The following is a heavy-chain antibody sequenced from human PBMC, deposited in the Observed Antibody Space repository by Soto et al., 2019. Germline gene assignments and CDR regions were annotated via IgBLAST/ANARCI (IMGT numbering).Heavy chain of an antibody. CDR1: GFTFSGYW. Sequence: EVQMVESGGGLVQPGGSLRLYCAASGFTFSGYWMTWARQAPGKGLEWVAQIKDDGSEKFYVDCVKGRFTISRDNADNLLYFQINSLRAENTAVYYCARDGYWSGDRCYRRNDYWGQGTLVIVSS. CDR2: IKDDGSEK. J-gene: IGHJ4*02. D-gene: IGHD2-15*01. V-gene: IGHV3-7*01. CDR3: ARDGYWSGDRCYRRNDY.